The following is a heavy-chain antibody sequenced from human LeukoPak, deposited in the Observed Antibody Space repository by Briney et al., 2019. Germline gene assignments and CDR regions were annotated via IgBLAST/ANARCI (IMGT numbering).Heavy chain of an antibody. J-gene: IGHJ2*01. D-gene: IGHD2-21*01. Sequence: PGGSLRLSCAASGITFSDYAMGWVRQAPGKGQEWVSGISGTARSAYYTDSVKGRFTVSRENSKKTLYLQMSSLRAEDTAVYYCVKDVLRLNYGYFDLWGRGTLVTVSS. V-gene: IGHV3-23*01. CDR3: VKDVLRLNYGYFDL. CDR2: ISGTARSA. CDR1: GITFSDYA.